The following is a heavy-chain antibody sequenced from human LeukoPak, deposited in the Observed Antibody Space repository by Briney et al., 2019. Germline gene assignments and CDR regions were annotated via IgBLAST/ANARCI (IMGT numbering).Heavy chain of an antibody. D-gene: IGHD6-19*01. Sequence: PSETLSLTCTVSGGSISSYYWSWIRQPAGKGLEWIGRIYTSGSTNYNPSLKSRVTMSVVTSKNQFSLKLSSVTAADTAVYYCARDREIAVAGYYYYGMDVWGQGTTVTVSS. CDR2: IYTSGST. CDR3: ARDREIAVAGYYYYGMDV. V-gene: IGHV4-4*07. CDR1: GGSISSYY. J-gene: IGHJ6*02.